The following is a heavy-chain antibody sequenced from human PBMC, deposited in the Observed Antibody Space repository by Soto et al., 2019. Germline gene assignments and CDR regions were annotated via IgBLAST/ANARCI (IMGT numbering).Heavy chain of an antibody. D-gene: IGHD6-13*01. CDR2: ISADNDYT. CDR1: GYTFATYG. J-gene: IGHJ6*02. Sequence: GASVKVSCKASGYTFATYGIAWVRQAPGQGLEWMGWISADNDYTNYAQNFQGRVTMTADTSTTTADMEVRSLRFDDTAIYYCARYSHTNSWFSDYYYYGMDVWGQGTTVTVSS. CDR3: ARYSHTNSWFSDYYYYGMDV. V-gene: IGHV1-18*01.